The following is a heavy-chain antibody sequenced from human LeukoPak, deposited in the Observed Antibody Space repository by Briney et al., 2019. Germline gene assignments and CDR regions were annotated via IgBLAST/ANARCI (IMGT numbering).Heavy chain of an antibody. J-gene: IGHJ4*02. CDR3: ARHPYSSSWLDYFDY. D-gene: IGHD6-13*01. Sequence: PSETLSLTCTVSGGSISSYYWSWIRQPPGKGLEWIGYIYYSGSTNYSPSLKSRVAISVDTSKNQFSLKLSSVTAADTAVYYCARHPYSSSWLDYFDYWGQGTLVTVSS. CDR1: GGSISSYY. CDR2: IYYSGST. V-gene: IGHV4-59*08.